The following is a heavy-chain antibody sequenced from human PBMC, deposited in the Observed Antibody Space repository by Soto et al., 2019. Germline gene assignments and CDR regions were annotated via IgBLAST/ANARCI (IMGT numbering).Heavy chain of an antibody. CDR2: INPNSGGT. J-gene: IGHJ6*02. CDR1: GYTFTGYY. V-gene: IGHV1-2*04. CDR3: AAGGTGYCSITSCYALPGAYGMDV. Sequence: QVQLVQSGAEVKKPGASVKVSCKASGYTFTGYYMHWVRQAPGQGLEWMGWINPNSGGTNYAQKFQGWVTMTRDTSISTAYMELSRLRSDATGVYYCAAGGTGYCSITSCYALPGAYGMDVWGQGTTVTVSS. D-gene: IGHD2-2*01.